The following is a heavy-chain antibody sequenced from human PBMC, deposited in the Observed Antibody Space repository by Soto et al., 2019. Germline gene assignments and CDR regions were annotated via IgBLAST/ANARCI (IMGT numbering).Heavy chain of an antibody. CDR2: IWYDGSNK. CDR3: ATGCPYSSSWFCHFDY. J-gene: IGHJ4*02. V-gene: IGHV3-33*08. Sequence: PGGCLRLSCAASGFTFSNYGMHWVRQAPGKGLEWVAVIWYDGSNKYYADSVKGRFTISRDNSKNTLYLQMNSLRAEDTAVYYCATGCPYSSSWFCHFDYWGQGTLVTVSS. CDR1: GFTFSNYG. D-gene: IGHD6-13*01.